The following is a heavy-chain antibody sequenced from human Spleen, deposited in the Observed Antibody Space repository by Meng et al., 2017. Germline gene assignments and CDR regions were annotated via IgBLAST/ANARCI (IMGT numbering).Heavy chain of an antibody. J-gene: IGHJ4*02. D-gene: IGHD6-13*01. CDR1: GYTFTSYG. Sequence: ASVKVSCKASGYTFTSYGISWVRQAPGQGLERMGWISAYNGNTNYAQKLQGRVTMTTDTSTSTAYMELSGLRSDDTAVYYCARDEDISAAGYLLGDFWGQGTLVTVSS. CDR3: ARDEDISAAGYLLGDF. CDR2: ISAYNGNT. V-gene: IGHV1-18*01.